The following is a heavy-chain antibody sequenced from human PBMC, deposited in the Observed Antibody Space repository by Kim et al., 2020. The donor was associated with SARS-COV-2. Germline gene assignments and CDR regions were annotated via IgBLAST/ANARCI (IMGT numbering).Heavy chain of an antibody. CDR2: VYFSGST. Sequence: SETLSLTCTVSGASISNTNSYWAWIRQPPGKGLEWIGSVYFSGSTYYNPSLESRITIFIDTSQKQFSLRLGSVTAADTAVYFCGRQPRYYYESTGYYSGWFDVWGQGKLVTVSS. CDR1: GASISNTNSY. V-gene: IGHV4-39*01. D-gene: IGHD3-22*01. J-gene: IGHJ5*02. CDR3: GRQPRYYYESTGYYSGWFDV.